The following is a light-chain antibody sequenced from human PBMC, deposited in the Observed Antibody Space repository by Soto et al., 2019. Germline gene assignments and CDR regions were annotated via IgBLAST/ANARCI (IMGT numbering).Light chain of an antibody. J-gene: IGKJ3*01. CDR1: QSINNI. CDR3: QQYGTSRVT. CDR2: SAS. V-gene: IGKV3-20*01. Sequence: EVVLTQSPGTLSLSPGERATLSCRASQSINNILAWYQHKPGQAPRLLIYSASSRAAGIPDRFSGSGSRTDFTLTISRLEPEDFAVYYCQQYGTSRVTFGPGTKVDIK.